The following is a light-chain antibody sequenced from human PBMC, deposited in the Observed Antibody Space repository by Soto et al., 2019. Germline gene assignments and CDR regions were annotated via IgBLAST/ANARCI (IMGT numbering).Light chain of an antibody. CDR1: NTDLGVYGY. V-gene: IGLV2-14*01. Sequence: QSALAQPASVSGSFGQSITISCSGPNTDLGVYGYVSWYQHQPGKAPKLLIYDVNNRPSGISDRFSGCTSGDTASLSISGLQAEDEADCFCFSKISGFAYGFGNGTKVTVL. CDR3: FSKISGFAYG. J-gene: IGLJ1*01. CDR2: DVN.